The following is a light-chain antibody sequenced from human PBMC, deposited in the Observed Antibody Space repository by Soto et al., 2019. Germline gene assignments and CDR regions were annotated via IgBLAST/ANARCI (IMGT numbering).Light chain of an antibody. V-gene: IGKV1-5*01. CDR2: DAS. Sequence: DIEMTQSPSTLSASVGDRLTITCRASQTIRRWLDWYQQRPGKSHKVLIYDASTLESGVTARFSGNGSETEFTLTISSLQPEDSANYYCHHYNSDTWTFGKVPKVEI. CDR1: QTIRRW. J-gene: IGKJ1*01. CDR3: HHYNSDTWT.